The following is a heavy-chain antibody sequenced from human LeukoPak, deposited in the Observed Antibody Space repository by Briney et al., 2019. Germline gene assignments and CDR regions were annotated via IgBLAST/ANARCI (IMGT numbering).Heavy chain of an antibody. D-gene: IGHD6-6*01. V-gene: IGHV3-64D*09. J-gene: IGHJ4*02. Sequence: GGSLRLSCSASGFTFCSYAMHWVRQAPGKGLEYVSVISSNGGSTYYVDSVKGRFTISRDNSKNTLYLQMSSLRAEDTAVYYCVKDLGCSSVGYWGQGTLVTVSS. CDR2: ISSNGGST. CDR1: GFTFCSYA. CDR3: VKDLGCSSVGY.